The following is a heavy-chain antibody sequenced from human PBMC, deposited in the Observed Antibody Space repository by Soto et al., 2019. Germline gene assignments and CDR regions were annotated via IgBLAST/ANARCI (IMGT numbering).Heavy chain of an antibody. V-gene: IGHV3-7*01. Sequence: EVQLVESGGGLVQPGGSLRLSCAASGFTFSSYWMSWVRQAPGKGLEWVANIKQDGSEKYYVDSVKGRFTISRDNAKNSLYLRMNSLRAEDTAVYYCARDRLVGATDAFDIWGQGTMVTVSS. D-gene: IGHD1-26*01. CDR2: IKQDGSEK. J-gene: IGHJ3*02. CDR3: ARDRLVGATDAFDI. CDR1: GFTFSSYW.